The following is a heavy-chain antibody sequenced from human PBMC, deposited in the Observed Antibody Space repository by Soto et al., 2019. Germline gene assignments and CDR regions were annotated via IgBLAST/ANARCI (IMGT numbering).Heavy chain of an antibody. CDR1: GGSISSSSYY. V-gene: IGHV4-39*01. J-gene: IGHJ3*02. Sequence: QLQLQESGPGLVKPSETLSLTCTVSGGSISSSSYYWGWIRQPPGKGLEWIGSIYYSGSTYYNPSLKSRVTISVDTSKNQFSLKLSSVTAADTAVYYCAIRRYNWNYFGDPDAFDIWGQGTMVTVSS. CDR3: AIRRYNWNYFGDPDAFDI. CDR2: IYYSGST. D-gene: IGHD1-7*01.